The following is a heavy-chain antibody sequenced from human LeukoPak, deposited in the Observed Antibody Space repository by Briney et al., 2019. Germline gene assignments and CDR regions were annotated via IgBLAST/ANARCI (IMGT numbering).Heavy chain of an antibody. CDR1: GGSLTEVA. V-gene: IGHV1-24*01. CDR3: ARDSGQEYSYDGSYFDY. J-gene: IGHJ4*02. D-gene: IGHD5-18*01. CDR2: YDPEDGET. Sequence: ASVKVSCRISGGSLTEVAMHWVRQAPGKGLEWMGGYDPEDGETIFAQKFQGRVTMAEDTSNNIAYMELSSLRSEDTAVYYCARDSGQEYSYDGSYFDYWGQGTLVTVSS.